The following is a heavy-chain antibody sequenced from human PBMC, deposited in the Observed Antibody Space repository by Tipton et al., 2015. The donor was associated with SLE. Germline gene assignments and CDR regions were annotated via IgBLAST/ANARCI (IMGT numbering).Heavy chain of an antibody. Sequence: TLSLTCAVSGHSVSRDYYWGWIRQPPGKGLEWIGSFSHSGSTYYNASLKSRVTISVDTSKNQFSLKLSSVTAADTAVYYCARDPPSAYYYGMDVWGQGTTVTVSS. J-gene: IGHJ6*02. CDR2: FSHSGST. V-gene: IGHV4-38-2*02. CDR1: GHSVSRDYY. CDR3: ARDPPSAYYYGMDV.